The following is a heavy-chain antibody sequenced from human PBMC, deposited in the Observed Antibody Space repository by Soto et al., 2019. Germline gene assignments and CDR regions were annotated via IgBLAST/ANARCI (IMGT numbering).Heavy chain of an antibody. CDR3: ARGFDYSNPFRFDP. J-gene: IGHJ5*02. CDR1: GCTFSSYA. CDR2: IIPIFGTA. Sequence: SVKVSCKASGCTFSSYAISWVRQAPGQGLEWMGGIIPIFGTANYAQKFQGRVTITADESTSTAYMELSSLRSEDTAVYYCARGFDYSNPFRFDPWGQGTLVTVSS. D-gene: IGHD4-4*01. V-gene: IGHV1-69*13.